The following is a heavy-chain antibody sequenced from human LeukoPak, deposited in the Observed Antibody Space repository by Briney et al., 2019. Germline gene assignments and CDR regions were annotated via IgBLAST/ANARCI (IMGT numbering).Heavy chain of an antibody. CDR2: TYYRSKWYN. Sequence: SQTLSLTCAISGDSVSSNSAAWNWIRQSPSRGLEWLGRTYYRSKWYNDNAVSVKSRITINPDTSKSQFSLQLNSVTPEDTAVYYCARDRGTMIVVVIDYWGQGTLVTVSS. CDR1: GDSVSSNSAA. J-gene: IGHJ4*02. D-gene: IGHD3-22*01. CDR3: ARDRGTMIVVVIDY. V-gene: IGHV6-1*01.